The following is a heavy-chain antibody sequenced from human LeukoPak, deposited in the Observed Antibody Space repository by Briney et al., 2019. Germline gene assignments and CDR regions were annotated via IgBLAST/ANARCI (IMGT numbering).Heavy chain of an antibody. D-gene: IGHD3-3*01. V-gene: IGHV3-48*01. Sequence: PGGSLRLSCAVSGFTFSSYSMNWVRQAPGKGLEWVSYISSSSSTIYYADSVKGRFTISRDNAKNSLYLQMNSLRAEDTAVYYCARGTNYDFWSGDYFDYWGQGTLVTVSS. CDR3: ARGTNYDFWSGDYFDY. J-gene: IGHJ4*02. CDR2: ISSSSSTI. CDR1: GFTFSSYS.